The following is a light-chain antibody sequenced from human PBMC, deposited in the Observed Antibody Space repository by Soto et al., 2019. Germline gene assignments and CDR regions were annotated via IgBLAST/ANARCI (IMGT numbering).Light chain of an antibody. V-gene: IGKV3-20*01. CDR3: QKYNSAPLT. CDR1: HRVSGNS. CDR2: GTS. J-gene: IGKJ4*01. Sequence: EIVLTQSPGTLPLSPGERATLSCRASHRVSGNSLAWYQQKPGQPPRLLIHGTSRRATGVPDRFSGSGSGTDFTLTISSLQPEDVAAYYCQKYNSAPLTFGGGTKVDIK.